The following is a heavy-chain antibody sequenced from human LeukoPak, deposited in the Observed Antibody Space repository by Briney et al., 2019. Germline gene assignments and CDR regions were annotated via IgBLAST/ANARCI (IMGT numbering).Heavy chain of an antibody. CDR3: ARTTVFDY. CDR1: GFTFSSYS. V-gene: IGHV3-48*02. Sequence: GGSLRLSCATSGFTFSSYSLRWVRQAPGKGLEWVSYISGSGSIIYYAASVKGRFIISRDNALKSVSLQMNSLRDEDTAVYYCARTTVFDYWGQGTLVTVSS. CDR2: ISGSGSII. J-gene: IGHJ4*02. D-gene: IGHD1-14*01.